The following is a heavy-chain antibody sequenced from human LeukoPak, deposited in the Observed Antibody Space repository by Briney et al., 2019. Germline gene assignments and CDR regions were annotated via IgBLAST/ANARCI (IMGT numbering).Heavy chain of an antibody. CDR1: GGSISSSSYY. J-gene: IGHJ4*02. D-gene: IGHD4-23*01. Sequence: SETLSLTCTVSGGSISSSSYYWGWIRQPPGKGLEWIGSIYYSGSTYYNPSLKSRVTISVDTSKNQFSLKLSSVTAADTAVYYCARDGGGNSGLDYWGQGTLVTVSS. CDR2: IYYSGST. CDR3: ARDGGGNSGLDY. V-gene: IGHV4-39*07.